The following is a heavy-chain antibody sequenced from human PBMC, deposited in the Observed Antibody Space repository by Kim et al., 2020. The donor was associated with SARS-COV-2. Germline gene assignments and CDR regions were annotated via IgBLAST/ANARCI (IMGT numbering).Heavy chain of an antibody. CDR3: SCAQPMTIFGVVGSFDL. CDR2: SYYNCST. D-gene: IGHD3-3*01. V-gene: IGHV4-59*01. J-gene: IGHJ5*02. CDR1: GGSISSCN. Sequence: SETLSLTCTVSGGSISSCNCSWGRQPPRKGLELVWYSYYNCSTNYNPSLKRRVTISVYTSKNQFSLTLSSMTAADTAVYYYSCAQPMTIFGVVGSFDLGG.